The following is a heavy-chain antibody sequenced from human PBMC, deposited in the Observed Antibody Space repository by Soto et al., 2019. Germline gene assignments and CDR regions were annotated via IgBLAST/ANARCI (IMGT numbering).Heavy chain of an antibody. CDR2: ISYDGSNK. CDR3: ARVFGTGVDY. D-gene: IGHD7-27*01. V-gene: IGHV3-30-3*01. Sequence: QVQLVESGGGVVQPGRSLRLSCAASGFTFSSYAMHWVRQAPGKGLEWVAVISYDGSNKYYADSVKGRFTISRDNSKNTLYLQMNSLRAEDTAVYYCARVFGTGVDYWGQGTLVTVSS. CDR1: GFTFSSYA. J-gene: IGHJ4*02.